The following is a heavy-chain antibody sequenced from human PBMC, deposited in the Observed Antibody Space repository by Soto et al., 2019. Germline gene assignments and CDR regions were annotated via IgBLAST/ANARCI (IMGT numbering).Heavy chain of an antibody. D-gene: IGHD3-22*01. CDR1: GYNLSTYT. J-gene: IGHJ4*02. CDR2: SSAKNGNT. V-gene: IGHV1-18*04. Sequence: QVHLVQSGGEVKKPGASVIVSCKTSGYNLSTYTITCVRQAPGHGLEWIGWSSAKNGNTDDPRKFQCRVTVTMDTATTTHYMEVRILRSDDTAVYYCASGYFDHFFDFWGQGTLVTVSS. CDR3: ASGYFDHFFDF.